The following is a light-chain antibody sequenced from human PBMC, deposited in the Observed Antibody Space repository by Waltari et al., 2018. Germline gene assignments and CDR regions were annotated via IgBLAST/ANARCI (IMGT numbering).Light chain of an antibody. CDR3: QQYYGIPYT. J-gene: IGKJ2*01. CDR1: HSVLGYFNNRDS. CDR2: WAS. Sequence: DIMVTQSPDFLSVSLCERASINCTSSHSVLGYFNNRDSLAWYQQKPGHPPKLLIHWASTRESGVPDRFRGSGSGTHFTLTISSLQAEDAAVYYCQQYYGIPYTFGQGTKLEIK. V-gene: IGKV4-1*01.